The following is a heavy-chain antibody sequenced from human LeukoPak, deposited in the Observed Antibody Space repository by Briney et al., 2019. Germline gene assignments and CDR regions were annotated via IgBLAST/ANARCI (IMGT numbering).Heavy chain of an antibody. J-gene: IGHJ4*02. V-gene: IGHV3-21*01. D-gene: IGHD4-17*01. Sequence: GGSLRLSCAASGFTFSSYSMNWVRQAPGKGLEWVSSISSSSSYIYYANSVKGRFTISRDSSKNSLYLQMNSLRADDTALYYCARGAPDYGDYPRLFDYWGQGTLATVSS. CDR1: GFTFSSYS. CDR3: ARGAPDYGDYPRLFDY. CDR2: ISSSSSYI.